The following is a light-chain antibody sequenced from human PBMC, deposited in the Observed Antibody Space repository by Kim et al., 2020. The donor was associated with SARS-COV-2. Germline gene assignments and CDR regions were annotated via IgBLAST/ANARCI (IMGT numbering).Light chain of an antibody. CDR3: QQYDNLPR. V-gene: IGKV1-33*01. Sequence: SASVGDRVTITCQASQDISNYLNWYQQKPGKAPKLLIYDASNLKTGVPSRFSGSGSGTDFTFTISSLQPEDIATYYCQQYDNLPRVGQGTRLEIK. CDR1: QDISNY. CDR2: DAS. J-gene: IGKJ5*01.